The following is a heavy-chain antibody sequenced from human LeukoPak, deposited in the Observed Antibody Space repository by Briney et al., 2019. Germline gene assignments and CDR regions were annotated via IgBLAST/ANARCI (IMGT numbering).Heavy chain of an antibody. CDR2: MNPNRGDT. V-gene: IGHV1-2*02. J-gene: IGHJ4*02. CDR1: GYTFTGYY. Sequence: ASVTVSCTASGYTFTGYYIHWMRQAPGQGLAWMGWMNPNRGDTSYAQKFQGRVTMTRDTPINTAYMELSGLTSDDTAVYYCGRRRIDCSDTGCYVDYWGQGTLVTVSS. CDR3: GRRRIDCSDTGCYVDY. D-gene: IGHD2-15*01.